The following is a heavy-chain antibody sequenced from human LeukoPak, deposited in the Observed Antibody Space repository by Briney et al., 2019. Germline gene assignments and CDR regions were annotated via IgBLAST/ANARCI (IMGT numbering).Heavy chain of an antibody. Sequence: GGSLRLSCAASGFNVSSNYMSWVRQAPGKGLEWVSVIYSGGSTYYADSVKGRFTISRDNSKNTLYLQMNSLRAEDTAVYYCARGTSYTAMVRYWGQGTLVTVSS. V-gene: IGHV3-53*01. J-gene: IGHJ4*02. CDR2: IYSGGST. CDR1: GFNVSSNY. D-gene: IGHD5-18*01. CDR3: ARGTSYTAMVRY.